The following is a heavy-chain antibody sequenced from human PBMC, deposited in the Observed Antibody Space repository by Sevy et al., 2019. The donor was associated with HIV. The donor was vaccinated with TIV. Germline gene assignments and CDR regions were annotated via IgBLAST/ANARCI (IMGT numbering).Heavy chain of an antibody. CDR1: GYTFTSYG. Sequence: ASVKVSCKASGYTFTSYGISWVRQAPGQGLEWMGGIIPIFGTANYAQKFQGRVTITADKSTSTAYMELSSLRSEDTAVYYCARGGHHCSSTSCYVHYYYYMDVWGKGTTVTVSS. CDR2: IIPIFGTA. V-gene: IGHV1-69*06. J-gene: IGHJ6*03. D-gene: IGHD2-2*01. CDR3: ARGGHHCSSTSCYVHYYYYMDV.